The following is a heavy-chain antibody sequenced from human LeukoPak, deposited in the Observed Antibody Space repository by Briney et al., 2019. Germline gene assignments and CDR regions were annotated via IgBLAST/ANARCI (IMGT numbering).Heavy chain of an antibody. D-gene: IGHD2-2*01. CDR3: ARPRQCYSTTSCANHFDY. CDR2: ISYDGSNK. J-gene: IGHJ4*02. V-gene: IGHV3-30*03. Sequence: GGSLRLSCAASGFTFSSYGMHWVRQAPGKGLEWVAVISYDGSNKYYADSVKGRFTISRDNAKNTLYLEMNSLRAEDTAVYYCARPRQCYSTTSCANHFDYWGQGTLVTVSS. CDR1: GFTFSSYG.